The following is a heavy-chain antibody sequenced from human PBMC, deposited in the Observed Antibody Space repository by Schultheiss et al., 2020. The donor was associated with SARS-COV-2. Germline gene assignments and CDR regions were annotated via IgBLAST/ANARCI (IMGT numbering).Heavy chain of an antibody. J-gene: IGHJ4*02. D-gene: IGHD2-15*01. CDR1: GFTFSNYD. Sequence: GGSLRLSCGASGFTFSNYDMHWVRQTTGKGLEWVSVIGAAGDPYYPGSVKGRFSISRDNSKDTLYLHMNSLRAEDTAVYYCARDLGGYFDYWGQGTLVTVSS. CDR2: IGAAGDP. CDR3: ARDLGGYFDY. V-gene: IGHV3-13*05.